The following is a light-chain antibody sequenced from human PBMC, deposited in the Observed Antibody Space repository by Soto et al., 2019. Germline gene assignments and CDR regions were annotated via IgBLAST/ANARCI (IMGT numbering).Light chain of an antibody. CDR3: SSYTSSSTLV. V-gene: IGLV2-14*01. CDR2: EVS. J-gene: IGLJ2*01. CDR1: SSDVGRYNY. Sequence: QSALTQPASESGSPGQSITISCTGTSSDVGRYNYVSWYQQHPGKAPKLMIYEVSNRPSGVSNRFSGSKSGNTASLTISGLQAEDEADYYCSSYTSSSTLVFGGGSKLTVL.